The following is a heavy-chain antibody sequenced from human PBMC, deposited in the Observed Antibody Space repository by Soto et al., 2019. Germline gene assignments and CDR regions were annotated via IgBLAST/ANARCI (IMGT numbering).Heavy chain of an antibody. CDR2: IYYSGST. D-gene: IGHD3-22*01. V-gene: IGHV4-59*01. J-gene: IGHJ5*02. CDR3: ASQYYDSSGYPEWWFDP. CDR1: GGSISSFY. Sequence: PSETLSLTCTVSGGSISSFYWIWIRQLPGNGLEWIGYIYYSGSTNYSPSLKSRVTISVDTSKNQFSLKLSSVTAADTAVYYCASQYYDSSGYPEWWFDPWGQGTLVTVSS.